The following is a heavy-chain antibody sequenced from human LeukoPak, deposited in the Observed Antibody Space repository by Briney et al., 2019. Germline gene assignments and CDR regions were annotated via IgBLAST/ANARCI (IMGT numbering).Heavy chain of an antibody. J-gene: IGHJ5*02. D-gene: IGHD2-2*01. CDR2: IIPIFGTA. CDR1: GGTFSSYA. V-gene: IGHV1-69*05. CDR3: ARQHDYCSRTSCYYRFTP. Sequence: GSSVKVSCKASGGTFSSYAISWVRQAPGQGLEWMGGIIPIFGTANYAQKFQGRVTITTDESTSTAYMELSSLRSEDTTVYYCARQHDYCSRTSCYYRFTPWGQGTLVTVSS.